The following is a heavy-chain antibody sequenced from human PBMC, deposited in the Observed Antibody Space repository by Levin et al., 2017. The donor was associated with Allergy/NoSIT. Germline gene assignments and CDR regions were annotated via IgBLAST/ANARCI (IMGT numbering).Heavy chain of an antibody. CDR1: GFTFRTFW. Sequence: PGESLKISCAASGFTFRTFWMAWVHQAPGKGPEWVANIKQDGSDKYYVDSVEGRFTVSRDNAKNSLYRQMNSLRVEDTAVYYCARDHDGEDEYFDFWGQGTLVTVSS. CDR3: ARDHDGEDEYFDF. CDR2: IKQDGSDK. V-gene: IGHV3-7*01. J-gene: IGHJ4*02. D-gene: IGHD3-10*01.